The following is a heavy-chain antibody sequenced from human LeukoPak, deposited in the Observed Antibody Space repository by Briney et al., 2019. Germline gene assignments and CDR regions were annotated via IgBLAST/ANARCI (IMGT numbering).Heavy chain of an antibody. Sequence: SETLSLTCAVSGVSISGSSHYWAWIRQPPGRGLEWLANVYYSGNTYFNPSLKSRVTISVDTSKNQFSLRLTSVTAADTAVYYCATIQLWFAGTPNWGQGTLVIVSS. CDR2: VYYSGNT. V-gene: IGHV4-39*01. CDR1: GVSISGSSHY. J-gene: IGHJ4*02. D-gene: IGHD5-18*01. CDR3: ATIQLWFAGTPN.